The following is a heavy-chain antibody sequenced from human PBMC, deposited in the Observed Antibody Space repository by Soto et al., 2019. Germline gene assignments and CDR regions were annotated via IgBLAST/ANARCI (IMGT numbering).Heavy chain of an antibody. J-gene: IGHJ6*02. CDR3: ARLYGSGRYYYGMDV. CDR1: GGSISSYY. V-gene: IGHV4-59*01. D-gene: IGHD3-10*01. CDR2: IYYSGST. Sequence: SETLSLTCTVSGGSISSYYWSWIRQPPGKGLEWIGYIYYSGSTNYNPSLKSRVTISVDTSKNQFSLKLSSVTAADTAVYYCARLYGSGRYYYGMDVWGQGTTVTVSS.